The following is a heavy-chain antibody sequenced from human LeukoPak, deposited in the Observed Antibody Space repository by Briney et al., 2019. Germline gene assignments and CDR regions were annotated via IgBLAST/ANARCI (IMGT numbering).Heavy chain of an antibody. CDR3: TTESRIAVAGFDY. CDR2: IKSKTDGGTT. J-gene: IGHJ4*02. D-gene: IGHD6-19*01. Sequence: GGSLRLSCAASGFTFSNAWMSWVRQAPGKGLEWVGRIKSKTDGGTTDYAAPVKGRFTISRDDSKNTLYLQMNSLKTEDTAVYYCTTESRIAVAGFDYWGQGTLVTVSS. CDR1: GFTFSNAW. V-gene: IGHV3-15*01.